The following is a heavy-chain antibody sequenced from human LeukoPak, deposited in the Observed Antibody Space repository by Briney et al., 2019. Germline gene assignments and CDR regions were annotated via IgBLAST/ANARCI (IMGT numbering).Heavy chain of an antibody. CDR3: AKRVGYSYGYVDY. CDR2: ISGSGGST. D-gene: IGHD5-18*01. J-gene: IGHJ4*02. CDR1: GFTFSSYA. Sequence: AGGSLRLSCAASGFTFSSYAVSWVRQAPGKGLEWVSAISGSGGSTYYADSVKGRFTISRDNSKNTLYLQMNSLRAEDTAVYYCAKRVGYSYGYVDYWGQGTLVTVSS. V-gene: IGHV3-23*01.